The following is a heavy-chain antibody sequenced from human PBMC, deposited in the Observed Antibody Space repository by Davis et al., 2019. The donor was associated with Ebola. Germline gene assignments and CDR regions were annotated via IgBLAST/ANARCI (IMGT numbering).Heavy chain of an antibody. CDR3: AKYCTNGVCPFDY. D-gene: IGHD2-8*01. CDR1: GFTFSNYA. Sequence: GGSLRLSCVASGFTFSNYAMNWVRQAPGKGLEWVSTISSSSNYIYYADSVKGRFTISRDNSKNTLYLQMNSLRAEDTAVYYCAKYCTNGVCPFDYWGQGTLVTVSS. CDR2: ISSSSNYI. V-gene: IGHV3-21*01. J-gene: IGHJ4*02.